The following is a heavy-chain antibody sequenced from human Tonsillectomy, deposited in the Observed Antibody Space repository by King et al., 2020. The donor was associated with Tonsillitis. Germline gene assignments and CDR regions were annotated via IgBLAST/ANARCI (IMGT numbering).Heavy chain of an antibody. CDR2: IYHDGDT. D-gene: IGHD4-17*01. Sequence: QLQESGPRLVGASGTLSLTCAVSGISLNSRNWWTWVRQPPGKGLEWIAEIYHDGDTNYHPSLKSRVTLLVDKSNNEFSLRLGSVTAADTAVYYCVKNTTATDFFDSWGQGTLVTVSS. CDR3: VKNTTATDFFDS. J-gene: IGHJ4*02. CDR1: GISLNSRNW. V-gene: IGHV4-4*02.